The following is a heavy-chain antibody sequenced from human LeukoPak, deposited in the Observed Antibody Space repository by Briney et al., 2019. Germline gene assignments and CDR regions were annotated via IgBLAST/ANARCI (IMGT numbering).Heavy chain of an antibody. D-gene: IGHD2-2*01. CDR1: GGTFSSYA. Sequence: ASVKVSCKTSGGTFSSYAISWVRQAPGQGLEWMGGIIPIFGTANYAQKFQGRVTITTDESTSTAYMALSSLRSEDTAVYYCASIDCSSTSCAYYYYYMDVWGKGTTVTVSS. J-gene: IGHJ6*03. CDR2: IIPIFGTA. CDR3: ASIDCSSTSCAYYYYYMDV. V-gene: IGHV1-69*05.